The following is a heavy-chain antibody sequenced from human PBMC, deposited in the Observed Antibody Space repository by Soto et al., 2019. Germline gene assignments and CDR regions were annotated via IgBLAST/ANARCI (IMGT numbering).Heavy chain of an antibody. V-gene: IGHV4-59*01. CDR1: GGSISSYY. Sequence: SETLSLTCTVSGGSISSYYWSWIRQPPGKGLEWIGYIYYSGSTNYNPSIKSRVTISVDTSKNQFSLKLNSVTAADKAVYYCARELDSSGLSWFDPWGQGTLVTVSS. D-gene: IGHD6-19*01. CDR2: IYYSGST. CDR3: ARELDSSGLSWFDP. J-gene: IGHJ5*02.